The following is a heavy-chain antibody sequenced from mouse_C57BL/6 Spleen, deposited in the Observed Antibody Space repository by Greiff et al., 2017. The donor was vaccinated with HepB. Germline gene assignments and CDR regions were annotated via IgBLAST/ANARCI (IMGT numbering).Heavy chain of an antibody. CDR2: IHPNSGST. Sequence: QVQLKQPGAELVKPGASVKLSCKASGYTFTSYWMHWVKQRPGQGLEWIGMIHPNSGSTNYNEKFKSKATLTVDKSSSTAYMQLSSLTSEDSAIYYCASGGNYYAMDYWGQGTSVTVSS. CDR3: ASGGNYYAMDY. CDR1: GYTFTSYW. J-gene: IGHJ4*01. D-gene: IGHD1-1*02. V-gene: IGHV1-64*01.